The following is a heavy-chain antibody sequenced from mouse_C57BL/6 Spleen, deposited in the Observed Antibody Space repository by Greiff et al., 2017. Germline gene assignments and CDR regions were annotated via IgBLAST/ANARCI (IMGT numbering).Heavy chain of an antibody. CDR1: GYTFTSYW. Sequence: QVHVKQPGAELVKPGASVKLSCKASGYTFTSYWMHWVKQRPGRGLEWIGRIDPNSGGTKYNEKFKSKATLTVDKPSSTAYMQLSSLTSEDSAVYYCARGSNYHYYAMDYWGQGTSVTVSS. J-gene: IGHJ4*01. V-gene: IGHV1-72*01. D-gene: IGHD2-5*01. CDR2: IDPNSGGT. CDR3: ARGSNYHYYAMDY.